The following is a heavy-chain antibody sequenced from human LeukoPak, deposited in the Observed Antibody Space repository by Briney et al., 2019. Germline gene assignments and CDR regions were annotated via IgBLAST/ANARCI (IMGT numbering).Heavy chain of an antibody. D-gene: IGHD3-22*01. J-gene: IGHJ1*01. CDR1: GFTFDDYA. Sequence: PGGSLRLSCAASGFTFDDYAMHWVRQAPGKGLEWVSLISGDGENTYYADSVKGRSTISRDNSKNSLYLQMNSLRTEDTALYYCAKDPTYYYDSSGFCEHWGQGTLVTVSS. V-gene: IGHV3-43*02. CDR2: ISGDGENT. CDR3: AKDPTYYYDSSGFCEH.